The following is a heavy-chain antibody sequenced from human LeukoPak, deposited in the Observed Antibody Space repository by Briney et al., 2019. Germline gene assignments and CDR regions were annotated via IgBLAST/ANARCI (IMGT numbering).Heavy chain of an antibody. CDR1: AFTFSSYA. Sequence: GGSLRLSCAASAFTFSSYAMSWVRQAPGKGLEWVSAISGSGGSTYYADSVKGRSTISRDNSKNTLYLQMNSLRAEDTAVYYCARDPIYGGNVRGDYWGQGTLVTVSS. D-gene: IGHD4-23*01. CDR3: ARDPIYGGNVRGDY. CDR2: ISGSGGST. V-gene: IGHV3-23*01. J-gene: IGHJ4*02.